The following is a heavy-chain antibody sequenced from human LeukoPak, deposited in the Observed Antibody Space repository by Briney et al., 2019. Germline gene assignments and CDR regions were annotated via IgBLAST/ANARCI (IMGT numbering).Heavy chain of an antibody. J-gene: IGHJ4*02. V-gene: IGHV1-18*01. CDR2: ISAYNGNT. Sequence: ASVKVSCKASGYTFTSYGISWVRQAPGQGLEWMGWISAYNGNTNYAQKLQGRVTMTTDTSTGTAYMELRSLRSDDTAVYYCAILSTYSSGWDTDYWGQGTLVTVSS. CDR3: AILSTYSSGWDTDY. D-gene: IGHD6-19*01. CDR1: GYTFTSYG.